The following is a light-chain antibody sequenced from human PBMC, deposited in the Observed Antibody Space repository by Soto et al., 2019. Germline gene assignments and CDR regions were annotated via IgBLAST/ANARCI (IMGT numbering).Light chain of an antibody. CDR3: QQANSLPLT. Sequence: DIQMTQSPSSVSASVGDRVTITCRASQAISTWVAWYQQKPGRAPKLLIYTASNLQSGVPSRFSGSGSGTDFTLTISSLQPEDFATYYCQQANSLPLTFGQGTRLEIK. V-gene: IGKV1-12*01. CDR2: TAS. CDR1: QAISTW. J-gene: IGKJ5*01.